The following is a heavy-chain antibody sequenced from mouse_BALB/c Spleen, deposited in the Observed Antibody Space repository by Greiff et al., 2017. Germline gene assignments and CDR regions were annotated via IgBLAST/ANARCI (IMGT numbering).Heavy chain of an antibody. D-gene: IGHD1-2*01. CDR1: GYTFTDYV. CDR3: AREYYGYNWFAY. V-gene: IGHV1-77*01. J-gene: IGHJ3*01. CDR2: IYPGSGST. Sequence: QVQLQQSGPELVKPGASVKMSCKASGYTFTDYVISWVKQRTGQGLEWIGEIYPGSGSTYYNEKFKGKATLTADKSSNTAYMQLSSLTSEDSAVYFCAREYYGYNWFAYWGQGTLVTVSA.